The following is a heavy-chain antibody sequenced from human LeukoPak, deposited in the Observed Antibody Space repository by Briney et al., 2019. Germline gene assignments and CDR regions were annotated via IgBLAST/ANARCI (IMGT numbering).Heavy chain of an antibody. Sequence: PSETLSLTCGVSGNPISSGYFWVWIRQPPGKGLEWIGSVYHTGATYYNPSLKSPVTIPVDTSKNQFSLELNSVTAADTAVYYCARDLGLTISANWFDPWGQGTLVTVSS. D-gene: IGHD3-3*01. CDR1: GNPISSGYF. V-gene: IGHV4-38-2*02. J-gene: IGHJ5*02. CDR3: ARDLGLTISANWFDP. CDR2: VYHTGAT.